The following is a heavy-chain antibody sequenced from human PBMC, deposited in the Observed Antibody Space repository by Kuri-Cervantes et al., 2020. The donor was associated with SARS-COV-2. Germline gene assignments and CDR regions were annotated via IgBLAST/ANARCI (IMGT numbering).Heavy chain of an antibody. CDR1: GYTFTSYD. CDR3: ARDRRHYDFWSGYSHDAFDI. D-gene: IGHD3-3*01. V-gene: IGHV1-8*03. J-gene: IGHJ3*02. CDR2: VNPDSGNT. Sequence: ASVKVSCKASGYTFTSYDINWVRQATGQGLEWMGWVNPDSGNTGYAQKFQGRVTITRNASISTAYMELSSLRSEDTAVYYCARDRRHYDFWSGYSHDAFDIWGQGTMVTVSS.